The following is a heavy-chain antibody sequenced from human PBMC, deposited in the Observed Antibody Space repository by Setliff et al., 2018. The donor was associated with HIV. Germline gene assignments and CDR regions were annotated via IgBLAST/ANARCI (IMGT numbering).Heavy chain of an antibody. V-gene: IGHV1-8*01. Sequence: ASVKVSCKASATFTNVDIHWLRRATGQGLEWMGWMNPNSGVSGYGQKFQGRITMTRDTSISTAYMELSSLRSEDMAVYYCARIPNHSSGFDYWGQGTPVTVSS. D-gene: IGHD3-22*01. J-gene: IGHJ4*02. CDR3: ARIPNHSSGFDY. CDR2: MNPNSGVS. CDR1: ATFTNVD.